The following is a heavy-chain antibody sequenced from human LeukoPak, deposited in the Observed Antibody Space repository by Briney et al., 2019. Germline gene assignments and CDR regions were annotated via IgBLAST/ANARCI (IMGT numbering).Heavy chain of an antibody. V-gene: IGHV1-2*06. CDR1: GYTFTGYY. CDR3: ARDLAVAGTFGVWNY. CDR2: INPNSGGT. J-gene: IGHJ4*02. D-gene: IGHD6-19*01. Sequence: ASVTVSCKASGYTFTGYYMHWVRQAPGQGLEWMGRINPNSGGTNYAQKFQGRVTMTRDTSISTAYMELSRLRSDDTAVYYCARDLAVAGTFGVWNYWGQGTLVTVSS.